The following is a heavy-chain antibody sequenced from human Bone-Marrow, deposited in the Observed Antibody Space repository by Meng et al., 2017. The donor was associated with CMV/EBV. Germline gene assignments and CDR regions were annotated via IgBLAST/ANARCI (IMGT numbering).Heavy chain of an antibody. D-gene: IGHD6-13*01. CDR2: IIPIFGTA. Sequence: SVKVSCKASGGTFSSYAISWVRQAPGQGLEWMGGIIPIFGTANYAQKFQGRVTITTDESTSTAYMELSSLRSEDTAVYYCARTGYSSSWGACDIWGQGTMVTVSS. CDR3: ARTGYSSSWGACDI. CDR1: GGTFSSYA. V-gene: IGHV1-69*05. J-gene: IGHJ3*02.